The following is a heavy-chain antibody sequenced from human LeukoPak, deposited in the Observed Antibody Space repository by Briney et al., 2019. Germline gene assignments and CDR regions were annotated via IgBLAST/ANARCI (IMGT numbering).Heavy chain of an antibody. V-gene: IGHV3-23*01. CDR3: AKGIVVVPAAMPTWDY. Sequence: GGSLRLSCAASGFTFSSYAMSWVRRAPGKGLEWVSAISGSGGSTYYADSVKGRFTISRDNSKNTLYLQMNSLRAEDTAVYYCAKGIVVVPAAMPTWDYWGQGTLVTVSS. J-gene: IGHJ4*02. D-gene: IGHD2-2*01. CDR1: GFTFSSYA. CDR2: ISGSGGST.